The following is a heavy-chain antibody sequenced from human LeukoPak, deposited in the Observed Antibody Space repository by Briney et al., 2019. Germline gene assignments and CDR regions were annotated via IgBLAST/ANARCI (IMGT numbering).Heavy chain of an antibody. CDR1: GGTFSSYA. D-gene: IGHD6-13*01. CDR3: AVSSQIAAAGTSGDY. Sequence: ASVKVSCKASGGTFSSYAISWVRQAPGQGLEWMGGIIPIFGTANYAQKFQGRVTITTDESTSTAYMELSSLRSEDTAVYYCAVSSQIAAAGTSGDYWGQGTLVTVSS. J-gene: IGHJ4*02. CDR2: IIPIFGTA. V-gene: IGHV1-69*05.